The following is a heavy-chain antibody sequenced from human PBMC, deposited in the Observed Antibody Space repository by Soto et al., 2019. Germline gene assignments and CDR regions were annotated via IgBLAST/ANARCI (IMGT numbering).Heavy chain of an antibody. CDR2: ITYDGSEK. CDR1: GFTLSCCG. J-gene: IGHJ4*02. V-gene: IGHV3-30*18. Sequence: QVQLVESGGGVVQPGRSLRLSCAVSGFTLSCCGMHWVRQAPGKGLEWVAVITYDGSEKHYADSGKGRFTISRDTSKNTVDLQMNSLRAEDTAVYYCAKESRSGYYRTADFWGQGILVTVSS. CDR3: AKESRSGYYRTADF. D-gene: IGHD3-22*01.